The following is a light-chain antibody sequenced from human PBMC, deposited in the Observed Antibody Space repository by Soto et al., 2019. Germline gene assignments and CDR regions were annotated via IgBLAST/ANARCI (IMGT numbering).Light chain of an antibody. J-gene: IGKJ1*01. CDR3: QHYNSYSEA. Sequence: EIVLTQSPATLSLSPGERATLSCRASQSVNYYLAWYQQKPGQAPRLLIYEASNRATGIPARFSASGSGTDFTLTISSLEPEDFATYYCQHYNSYSEAFGQGTKVELK. CDR1: QSVNYY. V-gene: IGKV3-11*01. CDR2: EAS.